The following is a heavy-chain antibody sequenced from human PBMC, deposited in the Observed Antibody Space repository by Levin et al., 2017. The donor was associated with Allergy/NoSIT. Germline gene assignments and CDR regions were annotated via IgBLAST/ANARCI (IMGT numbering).Heavy chain of an antibody. D-gene: IGHD5-12*01. CDR3: ARDMVATIGGYYYYGMDG. V-gene: IGHV3-21*01. Sequence: GGSLRLSCAASGFTFSSYSMNWVRQAPGKGLEWVSSISSSSSYIYYADSVKGRFTISRDNAKNSLYLQMNSLRAEDTAVYYCARDMVATIGGYYYYGMDGWGQGTTVTVSS. J-gene: IGHJ6*02. CDR2: ISSSSSYI. CDR1: GFTFSSYS.